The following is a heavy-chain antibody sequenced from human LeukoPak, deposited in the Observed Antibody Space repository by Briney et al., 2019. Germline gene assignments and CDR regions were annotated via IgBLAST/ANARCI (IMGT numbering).Heavy chain of an antibody. D-gene: IGHD3-16*01. CDR2: IYPGDSDT. Sequence: GESLKISCQGSGYSFSTYWIGWVRQLPGKGLEGMGIIYPGDSDTRYSLSFQGQVTISADKSIGTAYLQWNSLKASDTAMYYCARRLPGGECFDAWGQGTLVTVSS. CDR3: ARRLPGGECFDA. J-gene: IGHJ4*02. CDR1: GYSFSTYW. V-gene: IGHV5-51*01.